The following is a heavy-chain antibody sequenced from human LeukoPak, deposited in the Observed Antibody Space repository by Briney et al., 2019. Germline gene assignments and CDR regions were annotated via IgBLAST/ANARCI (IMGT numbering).Heavy chain of an antibody. CDR3: ARRGGSSRAFDY. CDR1: GASISGGTYY. CDR2: IYYTGST. D-gene: IGHD1-26*01. J-gene: IGHJ4*02. V-gene: IGHV4-39*01. Sequence: SETLSLTCSVSGASISGGTYYWGWIRQPPGKGLEWIGSIYYTGSTYDNPSLKSRVTMSVDTSKNQFSLKLSSVTAADTAVYYCARRGGSSRAFDYWGQGTLVTVSS.